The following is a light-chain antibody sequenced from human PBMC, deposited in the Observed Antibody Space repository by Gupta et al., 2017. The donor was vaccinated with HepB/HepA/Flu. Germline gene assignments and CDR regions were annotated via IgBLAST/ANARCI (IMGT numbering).Light chain of an antibody. Sequence: EIMMTQFPATLSVSPGERATLSCRASQSVSSNLAWYQQKPGQAPRRLIYCASTRATGIPARFSDRGSGTACTLTSSSMQSEDCVISACQHYENWPHTFGQGTRLEIK. CDR1: QSVSSN. CDR2: CAS. V-gene: IGKV3-15*01. J-gene: IGKJ5*01. CDR3: QHYENWPHT.